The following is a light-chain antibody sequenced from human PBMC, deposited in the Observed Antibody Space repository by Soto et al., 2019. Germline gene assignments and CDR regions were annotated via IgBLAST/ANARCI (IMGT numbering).Light chain of an antibody. CDR3: QQYVTSPAIT. V-gene: IGKV3-20*01. J-gene: IGKJ5*01. CDR1: QSFRSL. Sequence: EVVLTQSPVTLSLSPGERATLSCRASQSFRSLLAWYQQKPGQAPRLLIYGATKRTSGTPDRFSGTGSETAFTLAISRLEPGDFAVYYCQQYVTSPAITFGQGTRLEIK. CDR2: GAT.